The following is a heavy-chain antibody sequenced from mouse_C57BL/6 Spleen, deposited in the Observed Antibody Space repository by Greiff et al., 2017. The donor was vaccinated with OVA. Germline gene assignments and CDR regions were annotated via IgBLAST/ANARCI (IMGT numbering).Heavy chain of an antibody. CDR2: ISYDGSN. J-gene: IGHJ1*03. CDR3: ARDDPVVATHWYFDV. V-gene: IGHV3-6*01. CDR1: GYSITSGYY. D-gene: IGHD1-1*01. Sequence: EVKLMESGPGLVKPSQSLSLTCSVTGYSITSGYYWNWIRQFPGNKLEWMGYISYDGSNNYNPSLKNRISITRDTSKNQFFLKLNSVTTEDTATYYCARDDPVVATHWYFDVWGTGTTVTVSS.